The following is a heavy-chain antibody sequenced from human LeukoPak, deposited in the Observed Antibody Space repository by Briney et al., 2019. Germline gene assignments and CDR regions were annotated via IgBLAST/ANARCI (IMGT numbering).Heavy chain of an antibody. D-gene: IGHD1-26*01. CDR2: VYYSGSA. CDR3: AGGTYYFDY. V-gene: IGHV4-59*01. J-gene: IGHJ4*02. Sequence: SETLSVTCTGTGGSIRRYYWSWIRQPPAKRVEWIGYVYYSGSAHYNPSLKSRVTISVDTSKNQFSLKVSSVTAADTAIYYCAGGTYYFDYWGQGTLVTVSS. CDR1: GGSIRRYY.